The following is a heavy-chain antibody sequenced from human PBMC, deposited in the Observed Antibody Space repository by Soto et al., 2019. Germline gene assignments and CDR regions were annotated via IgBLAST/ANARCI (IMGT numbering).Heavy chain of an antibody. CDR3: ARLRGSSSDFFDF. CDR2: XXTXGXP. J-gene: IGHJ4*02. D-gene: IGHD6-6*01. Sequence: SETRSLTCTVSGGSISTYYWNWIRQSAGKGLXWIXXXXTXGXPXXXXXXKSRVTMSVDTSKNQFSLKLSSVTAADTAVYYCARLRGSSSDFFDFWGQGTLVTVS. V-gene: IGHV4-4*07. CDR1: GGSISTYY.